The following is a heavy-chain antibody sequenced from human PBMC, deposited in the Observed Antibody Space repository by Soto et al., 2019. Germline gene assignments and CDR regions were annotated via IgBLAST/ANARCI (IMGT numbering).Heavy chain of an antibody. J-gene: IGHJ4*02. CDR1: GGTFSSHA. V-gene: IGHV1-69*13. CDR3: AREQHYDTSGYFRTYLDS. Sequence: SVKVSCKASGGTFSSHAVNWVRQAPGQGLEWMGGIIPLSGRINYAQKFQHRITITADESTTAAYMDLTNLRSDDTAIYYCAREQHYDTSGYFRTYLDSWGQGTLVTVYS. CDR2: IIPLSGRI. D-gene: IGHD3-22*01.